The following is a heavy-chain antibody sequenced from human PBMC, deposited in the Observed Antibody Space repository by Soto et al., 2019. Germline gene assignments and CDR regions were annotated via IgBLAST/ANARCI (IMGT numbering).Heavy chain of an antibody. CDR3: AKGSFGFDY. Sequence: LRLSCAASGFPFNTYGMHWVRQTPGKGLEWLAVISNDGTNTYYADSVKGRFTTSRDNSKNTLYLQMNSLRAEDTAIYYCAKGSFGFDYWGQGTLVTVSS. CDR2: ISNDGTNT. J-gene: IGHJ4*02. V-gene: IGHV3-30*18. CDR1: GFPFNTYG. D-gene: IGHD3-10*01.